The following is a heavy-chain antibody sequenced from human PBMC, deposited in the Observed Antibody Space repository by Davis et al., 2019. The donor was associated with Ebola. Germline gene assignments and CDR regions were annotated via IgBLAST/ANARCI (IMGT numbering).Heavy chain of an antibody. J-gene: IGHJ4*02. CDR1: GFTLSTYE. V-gene: IGHV3-48*03. CDR2: IISSGSNV. Sequence: GESLKISCAASGFTLSTYEINWVRQAPGKGLEWVSYIISSGSNVYYADSVRGRFTSSRDSAKDSVYLQMNSLRVDDTAVYYCARERLSCGGDCLDCWGQGTLVTVSS. CDR3: ARERLSCGGDCLDC. D-gene: IGHD2-21*02.